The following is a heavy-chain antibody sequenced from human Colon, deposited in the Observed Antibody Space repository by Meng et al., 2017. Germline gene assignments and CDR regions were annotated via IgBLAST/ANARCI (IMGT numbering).Heavy chain of an antibody. J-gene: IGHJ4*02. CDR3: ARGPLDY. V-gene: IGHV4-61*01. CDR1: GGSVSSGSYY. Sequence: QGHLPESGPGLVRPSETLSLTCTVSGGSVSSGSYYWSWIRQPPGKGLEWIGYIYYTGSTNYTPSLKSRVTISVDTSKNQFSLKLSSVTAADTAVYYCARGPLDYWGQGTLVTVSS. CDR2: IYYTGST.